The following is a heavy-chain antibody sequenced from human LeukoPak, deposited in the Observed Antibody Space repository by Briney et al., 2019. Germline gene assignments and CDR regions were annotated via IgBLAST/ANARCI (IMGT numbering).Heavy chain of an antibody. V-gene: IGHV3-7*01. CDR1: GFTFNDHW. Sequence: QTGGSLRLSCEASGFTFNDHWMNWVRQAPGKGLEWVACIKQDGSRKYYVDSVKGRFTISRDNSKNTLYLQMNSLRAEDTAVYYCAKGELWELLPFDYWGQGTLVTVSS. CDR3: AKGELWELLPFDY. J-gene: IGHJ4*02. D-gene: IGHD1-26*01. CDR2: IKQDGSRK.